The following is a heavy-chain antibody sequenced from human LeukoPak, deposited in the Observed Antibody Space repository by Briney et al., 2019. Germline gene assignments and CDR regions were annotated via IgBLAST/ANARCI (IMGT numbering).Heavy chain of an antibody. D-gene: IGHD6-6*01. CDR3: AKTPTALVRGGYYFDS. V-gene: IGHV4-34*01. J-gene: IGHJ4*02. Sequence: PSETLSLTYAVYGGSFSDYYWNWIRQPPGKGLEWIGEINHSGSTNYNPSLKTRVTISVDTSKNQFSLKLNSVTAADTAVYFCAKTPTALVRGGYYFDSWGQGTLVTVSS. CDR1: GGSFSDYY. CDR2: INHSGST.